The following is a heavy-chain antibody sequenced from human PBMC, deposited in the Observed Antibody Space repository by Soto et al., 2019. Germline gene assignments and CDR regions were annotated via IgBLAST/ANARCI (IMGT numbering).Heavy chain of an antibody. J-gene: IGHJ6*02. CDR2: ISYDGSNK. CDR1: GFTFRSYG. CDR3: ARELYVFWSGYPFDYYYGMDV. D-gene: IGHD3-3*01. V-gene: IGHV3-30*19. Sequence: QPGGPRRLSGAASGFTFRSYGMPGVSQTPCKGLVWVAVISYDGSNKYYADSVKGRFTISRDNSKNTLYLQMNSLRAEDTAVYYCARELYVFWSGYPFDYYYGMDVWGQGTTVTVSS.